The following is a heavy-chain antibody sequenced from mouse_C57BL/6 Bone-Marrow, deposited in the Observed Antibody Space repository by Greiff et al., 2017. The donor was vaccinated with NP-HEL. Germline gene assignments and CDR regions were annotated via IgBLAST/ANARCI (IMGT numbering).Heavy chain of an antibody. J-gene: IGHJ2*01. CDR2: INPSNGGT. Sequence: QVQLKQPGTELVKPGASVKLSCKASGYTFTSYWMHWVKQRPGQGLEWIGNINPSNGGTNYNEKFKSKATLTVDKSSSTAYMQLSSLTSEDSAVYYCARITTVVAQYYFDYWGQGTTLTVSS. V-gene: IGHV1-53*01. CDR3: ARITTVVAQYYFDY. CDR1: GYTFTSYW. D-gene: IGHD1-1*01.